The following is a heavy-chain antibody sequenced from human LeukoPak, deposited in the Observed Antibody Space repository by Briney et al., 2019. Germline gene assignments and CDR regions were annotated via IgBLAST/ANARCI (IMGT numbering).Heavy chain of an antibody. V-gene: IGHV3-30*04. J-gene: IGHJ4*02. CDR1: GFSFSDSV. Sequence: GKSLRLSCVASGFSFSDSVIHWVRQAPGKGLEWVAVISHDVKTAYYADSAKGRFTISRDNFKNTLHLQMNSLRVGDTAIYYCAKDVPYCSSTICYKGFDYWGQGTLVTVSS. CDR2: ISHDVKTA. D-gene: IGHD2-2*02. CDR3: AKDVPYCSSTICYKGFDY.